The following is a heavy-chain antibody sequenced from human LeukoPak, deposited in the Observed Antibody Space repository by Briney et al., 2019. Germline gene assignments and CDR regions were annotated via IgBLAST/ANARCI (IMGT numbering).Heavy chain of an antibody. V-gene: IGHV3-30*02. J-gene: IGHJ4*01. D-gene: IGHD2-2*01. CDR1: GFTFSSYG. Sequence: PGGSLRLSCGASGFTFSSYGMHWVRQAPGKGLEEVTFIRNNGSKKYYADSVKGRFTISRDNSKNTLYLQMNSLRAEDTAVYYCAKIIVVVPAATDFFDYWGQGTLVTVSS. CDR2: IRNNGSKK. CDR3: AKIIVVVPAATDFFDY.